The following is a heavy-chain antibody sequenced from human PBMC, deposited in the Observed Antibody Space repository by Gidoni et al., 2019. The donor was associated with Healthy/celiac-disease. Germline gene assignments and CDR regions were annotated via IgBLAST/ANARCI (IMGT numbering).Heavy chain of an antibody. CDR2: IYHSGST. CDR1: GYSISSGYY. Sequence: QVQLQESGPGLVKPSETLSLTCTVSGYSISSGYYWGWIGSIYHSGSTYYNPSLKRRVPISVDTSKNQFSLKLSSVTAADTAVYYCARASDYNHPFDYWGQGTLVTVSS. V-gene: IGHV4-38-2*02. J-gene: IGHJ4*02. D-gene: IGHD4-4*01. CDR3: ARASDYNHPFDY.